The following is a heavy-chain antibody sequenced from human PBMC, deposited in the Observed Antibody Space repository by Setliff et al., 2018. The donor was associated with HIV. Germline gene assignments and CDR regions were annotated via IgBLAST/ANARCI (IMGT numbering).Heavy chain of an antibody. CDR1: GGSVNSYH. CDR2: IYKSGTT. J-gene: IGHJ4*02. V-gene: IGHV4-59*08. Sequence: PSETLSLTCSVSGGSVNSYHWSWIRQPPGKGLEWIGYIYKSGTTNYSPSLKSRVTISAGPSKNQFSLKLTSVTAADTAVYYCARAYNVYDYRSDSSGYDYWGQGTLVTVSS. CDR3: ARAYNVYDYRSDSSGYDY. D-gene: IGHD3-22*01.